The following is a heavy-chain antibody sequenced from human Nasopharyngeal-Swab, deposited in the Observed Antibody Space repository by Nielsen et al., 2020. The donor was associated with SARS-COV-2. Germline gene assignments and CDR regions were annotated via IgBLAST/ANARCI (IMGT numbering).Heavy chain of an antibody. J-gene: IGHJ4*02. CDR1: GYSFTNYV. D-gene: IGHD6-13*01. Sequence: ASVKVPCKASGYSFTNYVIHWVRQAPGQRLEWMGWINADNGNTKYSQKFQGRVTITRDTSASTAYMELSGLRSEDTALYYCARDRWVGGSSWYDYWGQGTLVTVSS. CDR3: ARDRWVGGSSWYDY. V-gene: IGHV1-3*01. CDR2: INADNGNT.